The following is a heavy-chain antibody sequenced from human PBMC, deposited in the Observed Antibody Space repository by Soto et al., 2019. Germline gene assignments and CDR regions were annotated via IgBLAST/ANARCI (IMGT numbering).Heavy chain of an antibody. Sequence: QPWGSLSLSCSVSGFTFSSYAMHWVRQAPGKGLEYVASISSEGASTYYADSVKGRFIISRDNSKNTLYLQMSSLRGEDTAVYYCVKDRYVDYWGQGILVTVSS. V-gene: IGHV3-64D*06. J-gene: IGHJ4*02. CDR2: ISSEGAST. CDR1: GFTFSSYA. CDR3: VKDRYVDY.